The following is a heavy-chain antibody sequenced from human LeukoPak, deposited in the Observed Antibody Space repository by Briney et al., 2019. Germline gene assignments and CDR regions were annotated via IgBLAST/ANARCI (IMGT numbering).Heavy chain of an antibody. CDR2: ISYDGSNK. J-gene: IGHJ4*02. V-gene: IGHV3-30*19. D-gene: IGHD5-24*01. Sequence: TGGSLRLSCAASGFTFSSYGMHWVRQAPGKGLEWVAVISYDGSNKYYADSVKGRFTISRDNSKNTLYLQMSSLRAEDTAVYYCARDTARLEMATTPTDDYWGQGTLVTVSS. CDR1: GFTFSSYG. CDR3: ARDTARLEMATTPTDDY.